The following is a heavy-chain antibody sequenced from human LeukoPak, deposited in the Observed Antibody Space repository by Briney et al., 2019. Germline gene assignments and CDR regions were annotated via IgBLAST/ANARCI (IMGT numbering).Heavy chain of an antibody. CDR1: GGSFSSYY. Sequence: SETLSLTCAVYGGSFSSYYWSWIRQPPGKGLEWIGYIYYSGSTNYNPSLKSRVTISVDTSKNQFSLKLSSVTAADTAVYYCALTGTAPKGRGYSYGSFDYWGQGTLVTVSS. CDR3: ALTGTAPKGRGYSYGSFDY. J-gene: IGHJ4*02. V-gene: IGHV4-59*01. CDR2: IYYSGST. D-gene: IGHD5-18*01.